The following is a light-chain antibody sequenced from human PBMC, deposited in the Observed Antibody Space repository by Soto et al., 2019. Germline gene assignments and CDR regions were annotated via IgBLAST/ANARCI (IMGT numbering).Light chain of an antibody. CDR1: SSDVGGYNY. CDR2: DVN. V-gene: IGLV2-11*01. CDR3: CSYAGSYTWM. Sequence: QSALTQPASVSGSPGQSITISCTGTSSDVGGYNYVSWYQQRPGKAPKLMIYDVNKRPSGVPDRFSGSKSGNTASLTISGLQAEDEADYFCCSYAGSYTWMFGGGTKLTVL. J-gene: IGLJ3*02.